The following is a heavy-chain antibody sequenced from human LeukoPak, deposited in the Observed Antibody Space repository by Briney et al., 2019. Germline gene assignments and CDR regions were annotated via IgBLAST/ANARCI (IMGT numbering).Heavy chain of an antibody. D-gene: IGHD1-14*01. J-gene: IGHJ6*02. V-gene: IGHV3-21*04. CDR1: GFTFSSYS. CDR2: ISSSSSYI. Sequence: GGSLRLSCAASGFTFSSYSMNWVRQAPGKGLEWVSSISSSSSYIYYADSVKGRFTISRDNAKNSLYLQMNSLRAEDTAVYYCANHPPDYYGMDVWGQGTTVTVSS. CDR3: ANHPPDYYGMDV.